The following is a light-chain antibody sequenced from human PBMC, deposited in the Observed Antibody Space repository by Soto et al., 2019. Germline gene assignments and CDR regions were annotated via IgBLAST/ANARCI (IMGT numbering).Light chain of an antibody. CDR2: GAS. CDR3: QQYGTSTRT. Sequence: DIVMTQSPGTLSLSPGERATLSCRASQSISSNYLAWYQQKPGQSPRLLIYGASSRATGIPDRFSGRGSGTDFTLTISRLEPEDFAVDFCQQYGTSTRTFGQGTKVESK. CDR1: QSISSNY. V-gene: IGKV3-20*01. J-gene: IGKJ1*01.